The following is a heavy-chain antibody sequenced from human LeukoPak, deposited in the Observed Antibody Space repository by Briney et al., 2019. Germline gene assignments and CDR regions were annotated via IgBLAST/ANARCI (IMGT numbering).Heavy chain of an antibody. Sequence: ASVKVSCKASGYTFTGYYMHWVRQAPGQGLEWMGWIKPNSGDTRSAQKFQGRVTMTRDTSISTAYMELSRLRSDDTAVYYRARDRIAARRRSDFYYYYYYMDVWGKGTTVTVSS. CDR3: ARDRIAARRRSDFYYYYYYMDV. CDR1: GYTFTGYY. V-gene: IGHV1-2*02. D-gene: IGHD6-6*01. CDR2: IKPNSGDT. J-gene: IGHJ6*03.